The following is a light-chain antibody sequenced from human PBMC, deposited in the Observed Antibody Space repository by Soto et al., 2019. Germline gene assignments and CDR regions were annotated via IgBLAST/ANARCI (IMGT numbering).Light chain of an antibody. Sequence: TQPPSASGTPGQRVIISCAGSSSNIGSNPVNWYQQLPGTAPKLLIYRTNQRPSGVPDRFSGSKSGTSASLAISGLQSEDEADYYCAAWDDSLSWVFGGGTQLTVL. CDR1: SSNIGSNP. CDR2: RTN. CDR3: AAWDDSLSWV. J-gene: IGLJ3*02. V-gene: IGLV1-44*01.